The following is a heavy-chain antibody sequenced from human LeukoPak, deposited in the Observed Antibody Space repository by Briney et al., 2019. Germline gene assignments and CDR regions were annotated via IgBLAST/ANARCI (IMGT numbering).Heavy chain of an antibody. CDR3: ARCLRYSSGRHY. Sequence: ASVKVSCKASGYTFTSYAMHWVRQAPGQRLECMGWINAGNGNTKYSQKFQGRVTITRDTSASTAYMELSSLRSEDTAVYYCARCLRYSSGRHYWGQGTLVTVSS. V-gene: IGHV1-3*01. CDR2: INAGNGNT. D-gene: IGHD6-19*01. J-gene: IGHJ4*02. CDR1: GYTFTSYA.